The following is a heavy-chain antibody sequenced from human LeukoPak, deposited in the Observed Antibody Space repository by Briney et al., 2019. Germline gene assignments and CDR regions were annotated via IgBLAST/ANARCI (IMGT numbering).Heavy chain of an antibody. CDR3: AKMNVLTGYYTPNFDF. V-gene: IGHV3-66*01. CDR1: GFTVSSNY. CDR2: IYSGGST. J-gene: IGHJ4*02. Sequence: SGGSLRLSCAASGFTVSSNYMSWVRQAPGKGLEWVSVIYSGGSTYYADSVKGRFTISRDNSKNTLYLQMSSLSAEDTAVYYCAKMNVLTGYYTPNFDFWGQGTLVTVSS. D-gene: IGHD3-9*01.